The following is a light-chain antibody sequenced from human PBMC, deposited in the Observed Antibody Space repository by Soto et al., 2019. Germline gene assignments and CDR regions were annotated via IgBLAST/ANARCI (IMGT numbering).Light chain of an antibody. V-gene: IGKV3-11*01. CDR1: QSVSSY. J-gene: IGKJ4*01. Sequence: EIVLTHSPATLSLSPGERATLSCRASQSVSSYLAWYQQKPGQAPRLLIYDASSRATGIPARFSGSGSGTDFTLTISSLEPEDFALYYCQQRTNWRGLTFGGGTKVEIK. CDR3: QQRTNWRGLT. CDR2: DAS.